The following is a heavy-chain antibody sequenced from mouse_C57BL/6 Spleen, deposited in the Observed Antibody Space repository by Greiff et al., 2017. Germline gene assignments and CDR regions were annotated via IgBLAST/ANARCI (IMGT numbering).Heavy chain of an antibody. D-gene: IGHD2-3*01. CDR3: ARSWMAWNYFDY. J-gene: IGHJ2*01. CDR2: INPSTGGT. CDR1: GYSFTGYY. V-gene: IGHV1-42*01. Sequence: EVQLQQSGPELVKPGASVKISCKASGYSFTGYYMNWVKQSPEKSLEWIGEINPSTGGTTYNQKFKAKATLTVDKSSSTAYMQLKSLTSEDSAVYYCARSWMAWNYFDYWGQGTTLTVSS.